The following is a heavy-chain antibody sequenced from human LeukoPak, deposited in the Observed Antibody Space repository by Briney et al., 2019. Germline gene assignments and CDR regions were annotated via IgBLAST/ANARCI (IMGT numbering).Heavy chain of an antibody. V-gene: IGHV4-34*01. CDR1: GGSFSGYY. CDR3: ARAEYGDYVGWFDP. Sequence: SETLSLTCAVYGGSFSGYYWSWIRQPPGKGLEWIGEINHSGSTNYNPSLESRVTISVDTSKNQFSLKLSSVTAADTAVYYCARAEYGDYVGWFDPWGQGTLVTVSS. D-gene: IGHD4-17*01. J-gene: IGHJ5*02. CDR2: INHSGST.